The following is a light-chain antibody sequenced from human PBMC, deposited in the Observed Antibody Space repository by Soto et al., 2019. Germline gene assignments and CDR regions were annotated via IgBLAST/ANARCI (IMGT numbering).Light chain of an antibody. J-gene: IGKJ1*01. CDR2: GAS. CDR3: QHYYTSYTT. CDR1: QSVTGNY. Sequence: EVVLTQSPGTLSLPPGERATLSCGASQSVTGNYLAWYQQKPGQAPRLLIFGASTRATGIPDRFSGSGSGTDFTLTISRLEPEDFAVYYCQHYYTSYTTFGQGTKVEIK. V-gene: IGKV3-20*01.